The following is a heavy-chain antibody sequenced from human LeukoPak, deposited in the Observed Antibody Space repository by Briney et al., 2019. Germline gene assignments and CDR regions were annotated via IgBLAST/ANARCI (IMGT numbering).Heavy chain of an antibody. CDR2: RYYRSKWNN. D-gene: IGHD2-2*01. V-gene: IGHV6-1*01. CDR1: GDSLSSNSAA. J-gene: IGHJ4*02. CDR3: ARASNSSYCSSTSCFPSFDY. Sequence: SQTLSLTCAISGDSLSSNSAAWNWIRQSPSRGLEWLGRRYYRSKWNNDYAVSVKSRITINPDTSKNQFSLQLNSVTPEDTAVYYCARASNSSYCSSTSCFPSFDYWGQGTLVTVSS.